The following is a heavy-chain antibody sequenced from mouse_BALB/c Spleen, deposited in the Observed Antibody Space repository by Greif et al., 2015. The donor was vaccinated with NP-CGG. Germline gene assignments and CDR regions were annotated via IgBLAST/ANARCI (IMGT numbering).Heavy chain of an antibody. D-gene: IGHD1-1*01. V-gene: IGHV5-6-3*01. CDR3: ARASYYYGSSYAMDY. CDR1: GFTFSSYG. Sequence: EVMLVESGGGLVQPGGSLKLSCAASGFTFSSYGMSWVRQTPDKRLELVATINSNGGSTYYPDSVKGRFTISRDNAKNTLYLQMSSPRSEDTAMYYCARASYYYGSSYAMDYWGQGTSVTVSS. CDR2: INSNGGST. J-gene: IGHJ4*01.